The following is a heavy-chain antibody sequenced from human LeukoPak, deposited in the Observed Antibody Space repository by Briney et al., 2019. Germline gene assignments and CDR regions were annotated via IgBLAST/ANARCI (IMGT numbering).Heavy chain of an antibody. D-gene: IGHD1-26*01. V-gene: IGHV3-49*04. CDR3: TRVGSGSYFDY. CDR2: IRSKAYGGTT. Sequence: GSLRLSFSASGFTFPDYTIKWVRPASGKGLEGVGFIRSKAYGGTTEYAASVKGRFTISRDDSKSIAYLQMNSLKTEDTAVYYCTRVGSGSYFDYWGQGTQVTVSS. CDR1: GFTFPDYT. J-gene: IGHJ4*02.